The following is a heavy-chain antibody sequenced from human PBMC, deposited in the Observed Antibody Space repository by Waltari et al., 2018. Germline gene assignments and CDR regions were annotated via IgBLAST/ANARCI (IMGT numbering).Heavy chain of an antibody. V-gene: IGHV1-2*06. D-gene: IGHD6-13*01. CDR3: AREAAAGMNFDY. CDR1: GGTLSSYT. J-gene: IGHJ4*02. CDR2: INPNSGGT. Sequence: QVQLVQSGAEVKKPGSSVKVSCKASGGTLSSYTVPWVRQAPGQGLEWMGRINPNSGGTNYAQKFQGRVTMTRDTSISTAYMELSRLRSDDTAVYYCAREAAAGMNFDYWGQGTLVTVSS.